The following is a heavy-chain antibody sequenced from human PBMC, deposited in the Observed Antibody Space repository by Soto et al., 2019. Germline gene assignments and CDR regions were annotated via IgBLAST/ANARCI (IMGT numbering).Heavy chain of an antibody. CDR1: GFTFSFSNYW. D-gene: IGHD6-19*01. CDR2: IKQDGSEK. J-gene: IGHJ6*03. Sequence: GGSLRLSCAASGFTFSFSNYWMNWVRQAPGKGLEWVANIKQDGSEKYYVDSVKGRFTVSRDNAKNSLYLQMNSLRAEDTAVSYWVRRAGGKRDYYYDMDVWGKGTTVTVSS. V-gene: IGHV3-7*05. CDR3: VRRAGGKRDYYYDMDV.